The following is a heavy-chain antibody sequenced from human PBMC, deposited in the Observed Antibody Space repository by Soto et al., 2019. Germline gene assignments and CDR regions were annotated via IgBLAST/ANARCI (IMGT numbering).Heavy chain of an antibody. CDR2: INHSGST. Sequence: PSETLSLTCAVYGGSFSGYYWSWIRQPPGKGLEWIGEINHSGSTNYNPSLKSRVTISVDTSKNQFSLKLSSVTAADTAVYYCARAGSTSWGFDPWGQGTLVTVSS. CDR1: GGSFSGYY. V-gene: IGHV4-34*01. D-gene: IGHD2-2*01. CDR3: ARAGSTSWGFDP. J-gene: IGHJ5*02.